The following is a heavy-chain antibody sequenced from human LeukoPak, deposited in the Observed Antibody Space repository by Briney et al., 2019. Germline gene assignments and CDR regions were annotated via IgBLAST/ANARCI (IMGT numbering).Heavy chain of an antibody. CDR2: ISPDGNSA. D-gene: IGHD3/OR15-3a*01. J-gene: IGHJ6*02. CDR3: VSLDGVYYYHMDV. Sequence: GGSLRLSCAASGFTFNRYWMHWVRQAPGKGLVWVSRISPDGNSATYADSVKGRFTIPRDNAKNTLYLQMNSLRAEDSAVYYCVSLDGVYYYHMDVWGQGTTVIVSS. CDR1: GFTFNRYW. V-gene: IGHV3-74*03.